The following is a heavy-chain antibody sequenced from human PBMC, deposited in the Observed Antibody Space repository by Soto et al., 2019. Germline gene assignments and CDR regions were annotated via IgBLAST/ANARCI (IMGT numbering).Heavy chain of an antibody. CDR1: GGSFSRGTYY. J-gene: IGHJ4*02. V-gene: IGHV4-61*01. Sequence: SEPLSLTRTVSGGSFSRGTYYCTWIRQHPGRGLEWIGFIYNSATTYYTPSLKSRVTISVDTCKNQFSLKLSSVSAADTAVYYCVAGSGWYGPLGYWGQGTLVTVSS. CDR3: VAGSGWYGPLGY. D-gene: IGHD6-19*01. CDR2: IYNSATT.